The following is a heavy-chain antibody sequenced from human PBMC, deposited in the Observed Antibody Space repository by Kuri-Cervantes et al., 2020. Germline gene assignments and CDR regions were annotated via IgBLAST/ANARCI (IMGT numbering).Heavy chain of an antibody. Sequence: SVKVSCKASGFTFTSSAVQWVRQARGQRLEWIGWIVVGSGNTNYAQKFQERVTITRDMSTSTAYMELSSLRSEDTAVYYCARDSEYYDILTGYSPYNWFDPWGQGTLVTVSS. CDR1: GFTFTSSA. J-gene: IGHJ5*02. V-gene: IGHV1-58*01. D-gene: IGHD3-9*01. CDR3: ARDSEYYDILTGYSPYNWFDP. CDR2: IVVGSGNT.